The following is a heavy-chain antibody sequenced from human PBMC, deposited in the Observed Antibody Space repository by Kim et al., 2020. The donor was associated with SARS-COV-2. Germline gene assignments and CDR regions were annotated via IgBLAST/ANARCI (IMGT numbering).Heavy chain of an antibody. V-gene: IGHV4-4*02. Sequence: KSRVTISVDKSKNQFSLKLSSVTAADTAVYYCARDGYCSGGSCYRRPFLYWGQGTLVTVSS. CDR3: ARDGYCSGGSCYRRPFLY. J-gene: IGHJ4*02. D-gene: IGHD2-15*01.